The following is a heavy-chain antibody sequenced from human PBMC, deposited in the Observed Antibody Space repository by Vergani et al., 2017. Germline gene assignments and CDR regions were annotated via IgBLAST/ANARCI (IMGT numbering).Heavy chain of an antibody. J-gene: IGHJ3*02. CDR3: VKXSRITMVRGVIIADAFDI. D-gene: IGHD3-10*01. Sequence: EVQLVESGGGLVQPGGSLRLSCSASGFTFSSYAMHWVRQAPGKGLEYVSAISSNGGSTYYADSVKGRFTISRDNSKNTLYLQMSSLRAEDTAVYYCVKXSRITMVRGVIIADAFDIWGQGTMVTVSS. V-gene: IGHV3-64D*06. CDR1: GFTFSSYA. CDR2: ISSNGGST.